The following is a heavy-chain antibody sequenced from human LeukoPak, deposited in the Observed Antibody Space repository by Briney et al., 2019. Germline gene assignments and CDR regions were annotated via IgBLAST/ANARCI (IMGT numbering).Heavy chain of an antibody. CDR3: AGYSRGYYYGMDV. J-gene: IGHJ6*02. Sequence: PSETLSLTCAVYGGSFSGYYWSWIRQPPGKGLEWIGEINHSGSTNYNPSLKSRVTISVATSKNQFSLKLSSVTAADTAVYYCAGYSRGYYYGMDVWGQGTTVTVSS. V-gene: IGHV4-34*01. CDR2: INHSGST. D-gene: IGHD5-18*01. CDR1: GGSFSGYY.